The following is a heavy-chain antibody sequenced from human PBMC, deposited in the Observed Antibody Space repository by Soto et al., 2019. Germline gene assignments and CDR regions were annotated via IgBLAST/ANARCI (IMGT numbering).Heavy chain of an antibody. D-gene: IGHD6-13*01. CDR2: ISSSSYI. J-gene: IGHJ6*02. CDR3: ARDLGSSWYRSYYYYGMDV. CDR1: GFTFSSYS. V-gene: IGHV3-21*01. Sequence: GGSLRLSCAASGFTFSSYSMNWVRQAPGKGLEWVSSISSSSYIYYADSVKGRFTISRDNAKNSLYLQMNSLRAEDTAVYYCARDLGSSWYRSYYYYGMDVWGQGTTVTVSS.